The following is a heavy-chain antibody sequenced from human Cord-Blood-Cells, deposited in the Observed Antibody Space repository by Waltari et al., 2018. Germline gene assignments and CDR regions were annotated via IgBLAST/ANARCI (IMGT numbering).Heavy chain of an antibody. J-gene: IGHJ4*02. CDR2: INPSGGST. CDR3: ARVMDYYDSSGYSSLDY. V-gene: IGHV1-46*01. D-gene: IGHD3-22*01. CDR1: GYPFPSHY. Sequence: QVQLVQSGAEVKKPGASVKVSCKASGYPFPSHYMHWVRQAPGQGLEWMGIINPSGGSTSYAQKFQGRVTMTRDTSTSTVYMELSSLRSEDTAVYYCARVMDYYDSSGYSSLDYWGQGTLVTVSS.